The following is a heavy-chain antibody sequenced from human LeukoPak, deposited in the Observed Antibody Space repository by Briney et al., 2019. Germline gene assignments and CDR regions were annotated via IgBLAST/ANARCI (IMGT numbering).Heavy chain of an antibody. V-gene: IGHV4-61*02. CDR3: ARDVDWFDP. Sequence: SQTLPLTCTVSGGSISSGSYYWSWIRQPAGKGLEWIGRIYTSGSTNYNPSLRSRVTISVDTSKNQFSLKLSSVTAADTAVYYCARDVDWFDPWGQGTLVTVSS. CDR2: IYTSGST. J-gene: IGHJ5*02. D-gene: IGHD2-21*01. CDR1: GGSISSGSYY.